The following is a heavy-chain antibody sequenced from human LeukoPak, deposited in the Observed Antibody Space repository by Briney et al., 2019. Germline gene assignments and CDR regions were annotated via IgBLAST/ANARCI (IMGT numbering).Heavy chain of an antibody. CDR3: ARRMPYCSSTSCHRYYFDY. V-gene: IGHV4-39*01. J-gene: IGHJ4*02. CDR2: IYYSGST. CDR1: GGSISSSSYY. Sequence: SETLSLTCTVSGGSISSSSYYWGWIRQPPGKGLEWIGSIYYSGSTYYTPSLKSRVTISVDTSTNQFSLKLSSVTAADTAVYYCARRMPYCSSTSCHRYYFDYWGQGTLVTASS. D-gene: IGHD2-2*01.